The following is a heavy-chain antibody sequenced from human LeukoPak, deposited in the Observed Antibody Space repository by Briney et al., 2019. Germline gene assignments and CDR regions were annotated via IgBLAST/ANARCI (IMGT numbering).Heavy chain of an antibody. CDR3: ARGGFSLFTVVTGPFDI. CDR1: GGSFSGYY. CDR2: INHSGST. V-gene: IGHV4-34*01. J-gene: IGHJ3*02. Sequence: SETLSLTCAVYGGSFSGYYWSWLRQPPGKGLEWIGEINHSGSTNYNPSLKSRVTISVDTSKNQFSLKLSSVTAADTAVYYCARGGFSLFTVVTGPFDIWGQGTMVTVSS. D-gene: IGHD4-23*01.